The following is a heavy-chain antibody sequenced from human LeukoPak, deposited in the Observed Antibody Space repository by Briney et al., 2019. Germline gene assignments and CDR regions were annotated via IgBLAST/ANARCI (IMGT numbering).Heavy chain of an antibody. D-gene: IGHD3-9*01. J-gene: IGHJ4*02. Sequence: GGSLRLSCAASGFTFSSYWMHWVRHAPGKGLVWVSRINSDGSSTIYADSVKGRLTISRDNAKNTLYMQMNSLRAEDTAVYYCARGLRYFDWTLDYWGQGTLVIVSS. V-gene: IGHV3-74*01. CDR3: ARGLRYFDWTLDY. CDR1: GFTFSSYW. CDR2: INSDGSST.